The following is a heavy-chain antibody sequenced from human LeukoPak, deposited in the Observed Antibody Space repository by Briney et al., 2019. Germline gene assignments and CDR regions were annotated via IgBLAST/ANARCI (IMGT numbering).Heavy chain of an antibody. J-gene: IGHJ4*02. Sequence: GGSLRLSCAASGFPFSSYSMNWVRQAPGEGLEWVSYISSSRTTSYADSVKGRFTISRDNAKNSLYLQMNSLRAEDTAVYYCARDLRSYSSGWYRWGTSFDYWGQGTLVTVSS. CDR2: ISSSRTT. V-gene: IGHV3-48*01. CDR3: ARDLRSYSSGWYRWGTSFDY. D-gene: IGHD6-19*01. CDR1: GFPFSSYS.